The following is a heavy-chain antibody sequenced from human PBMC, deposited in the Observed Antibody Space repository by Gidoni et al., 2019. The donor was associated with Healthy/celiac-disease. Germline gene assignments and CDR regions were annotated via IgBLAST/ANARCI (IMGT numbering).Heavy chain of an antibody. CDR3: ASTPTYGSGSYLYY. Sequence: QVQLQESGPGLVKPSETLSLTCTVSGGSISSYYWSWIRQPAGKGLEWIGRIYTSGSTNYNPSLKSRVTMSVDTSKNQSSLKLSSVTAADTAVYYCASTPTYGSGSYLYYWGQGTLVTVSS. CDR2: IYTSGST. D-gene: IGHD3-10*01. J-gene: IGHJ4*02. CDR1: GGSISSYY. V-gene: IGHV4-4*07.